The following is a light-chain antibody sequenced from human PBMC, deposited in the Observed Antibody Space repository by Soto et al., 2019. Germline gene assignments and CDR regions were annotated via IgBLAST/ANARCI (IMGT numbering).Light chain of an antibody. CDR1: SSDVGGYNY. Sequence: QSALTQPASVSGSPGQSITISCTGTSSDVGGYNYVSWYQQHPGKAPKLMIYDVSNRPSGVSNRFSGSKSGNTASLTISGLQSEDEADYYCSSYICSTTSVVFGGGTKVTVL. CDR3: SSYICSTTSVV. J-gene: IGLJ2*01. CDR2: DVS. V-gene: IGLV2-14*01.